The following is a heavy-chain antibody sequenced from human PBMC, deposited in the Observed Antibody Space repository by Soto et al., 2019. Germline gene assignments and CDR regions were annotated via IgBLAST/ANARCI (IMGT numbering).Heavy chain of an antibody. CDR1: GGSFSGYY. CDR3: ARELRYFDWLSPNGY. CDR2: INHSGST. V-gene: IGHV4-34*01. J-gene: IGHJ4*02. Sequence: QVQLQQWGAGLLKPSETLSLTCAVYGGSFSGYYWSWIRQPPGKGLEWIGEINHSGSTNYNPSLKSRVTISVDTSKNQFSLKLSSVTAADTAVYYCARELRYFDWLSPNGYRGQGTLVTVSS. D-gene: IGHD3-9*01.